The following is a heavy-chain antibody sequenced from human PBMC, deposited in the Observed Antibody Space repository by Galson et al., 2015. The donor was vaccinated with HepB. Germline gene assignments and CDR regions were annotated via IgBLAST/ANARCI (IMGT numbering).Heavy chain of an antibody. D-gene: IGHD3-22*01. CDR1: GGSFSGYY. J-gene: IGHJ3*02. CDR3: ARGRGDYDSSGYYDAFDI. CDR2: INHSGST. V-gene: IGHV4-34*01. Sequence: SETLSLTCAVYGGSFSGYYWSWIRQPPGKGLEWIGEINHSGSTNYNPSLKSRVTISVDTSKNQFSLKLSSVTAADTAVYYCARGRGDYDSSGYYDAFDIWGQGTMVTVSS.